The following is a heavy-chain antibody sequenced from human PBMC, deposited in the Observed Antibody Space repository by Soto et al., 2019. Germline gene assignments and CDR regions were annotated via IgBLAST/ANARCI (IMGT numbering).Heavy chain of an antibody. J-gene: IGHJ3*02. CDR2: INHSGST. V-gene: IGHV4-4*02. CDR1: GGSISSSNW. CDR3: EKGGSGSYSNAFDI. D-gene: IGHD3-10*01. Sequence: PSETLSLTCAVSGGSISSSNWWSWVRQPPGKGLEWIGEINHSGSTNYNPSLKSRVTISVDTSKNQFSLKLSSVTTADTAVYYCEKGGSGSYSNAFDIWGQGTMVTVSS.